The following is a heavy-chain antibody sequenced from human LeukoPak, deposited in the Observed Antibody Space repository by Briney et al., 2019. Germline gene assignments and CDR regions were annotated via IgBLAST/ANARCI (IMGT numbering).Heavy chain of an antibody. CDR3: TRGAGWLIDY. D-gene: IGHD3-16*01. CDR1: GGSISSYY. Sequence: PSETLSLTCTVSGGSISSYYWSWIRQHPGKGLEWIGYFHNSGTSTYNPSLKSRVTISADTSKNQFSLKLNSLTTADTAVYYCTRGAGWLIDYWGQGILVTVSS. V-gene: IGHV4-59*01. CDR2: FHNSGTS. J-gene: IGHJ4*02.